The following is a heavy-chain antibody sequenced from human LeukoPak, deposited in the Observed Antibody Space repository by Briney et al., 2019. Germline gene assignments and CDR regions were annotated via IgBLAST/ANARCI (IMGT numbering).Heavy chain of an antibody. D-gene: IGHD6-13*01. J-gene: IGHJ4*02. CDR1: GGSISSYF. CDR3: ATSIAAAGTLDY. CDR2: IYNSGST. Sequence: PSETLSLTCTVSGGSISSYFWSWLPQPPGKEAECIGYIYNSGSTNYNPSLKSRVTISVDTSKNQFSLKLSSVATADTAVYYCATSIAAAGTLDYWGQGTLVTVSS. V-gene: IGHV4-59*01.